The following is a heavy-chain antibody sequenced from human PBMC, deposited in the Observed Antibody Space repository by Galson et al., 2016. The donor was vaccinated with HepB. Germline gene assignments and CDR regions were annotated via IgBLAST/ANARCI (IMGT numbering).Heavy chain of an antibody. D-gene: IGHD6-13*01. CDR2: TYYRSTWYN. Sequence: CAISGDSVSSNTAAWNWIRQSPSRGLEWLGRTYYRSTWYNDYAVSVKSRIIINPDTSKNQFSLQLSSVTPEDTAVYYCAREGALGQHHIDYWGQGTLVTVSS. CDR3: AREGALGQHHIDY. CDR1: GDSVSSNTAA. J-gene: IGHJ4*02. V-gene: IGHV6-1*01.